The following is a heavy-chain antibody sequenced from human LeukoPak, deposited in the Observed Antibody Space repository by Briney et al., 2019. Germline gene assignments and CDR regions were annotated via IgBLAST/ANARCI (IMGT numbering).Heavy chain of an antibody. CDR2: ISGKSNNI. CDR3: VRIPNGANFPNWFDP. D-gene: IGHD4/OR15-4a*01. J-gene: IGHJ5*02. V-gene: IGHV3-21*01. Sequence: GGSLRLSCAASGFTFSNYNMNWVRRAPGKGLEWVTSISGKSNNIYYADSVKGRFTISRDNTKNSLYLQMNSLRAEDTAMYYCVRIPNGANFPNWFDPWGQGTLVTVSS. CDR1: GFTFSNYN.